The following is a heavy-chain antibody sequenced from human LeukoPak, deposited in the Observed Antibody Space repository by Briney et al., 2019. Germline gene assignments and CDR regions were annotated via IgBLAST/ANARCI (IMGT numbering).Heavy chain of an antibody. V-gene: IGHV4-59*08. CDR3: ARQIVVVPAALYWFDP. J-gene: IGHJ5*02. Sequence: SETLSLTCTVSGGSISSYYWNWIRQPPGKGLEWIGYIYYSGRTNYNPSLKSRVTISVDTSKNQFSLKLSSVTAADTAVYYCARQIVVVPAALYWFDPWGQGTLVIVSS. CDR1: GGSISSYY. D-gene: IGHD2-15*01. CDR2: IYYSGRT.